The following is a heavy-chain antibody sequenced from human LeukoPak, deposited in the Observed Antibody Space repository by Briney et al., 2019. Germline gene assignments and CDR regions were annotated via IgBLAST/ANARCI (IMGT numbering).Heavy chain of an antibody. V-gene: IGHV3-23*01. J-gene: IGHJ6*02. D-gene: IGHD2-15*01. CDR2: ISGSGGST. CDR3: AKLGGSSYYYGMDV. Sequence: GGSLRLSCAASGFTFSSYAMSWVRQAPGKGLEWVSAISGSGGSTYYADSVKGRFTISRDNSKSTLYLQMNSLRAEDTAVYYCAKLGGSSYYYGMDVWGQGTTVTVSS. CDR1: GFTFSSYA.